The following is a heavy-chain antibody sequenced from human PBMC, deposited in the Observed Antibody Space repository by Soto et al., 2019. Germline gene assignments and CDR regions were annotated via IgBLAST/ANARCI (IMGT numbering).Heavy chain of an antibody. D-gene: IGHD3-10*01. CDR2: ISWNSGDI. Sequence: EVLLVESGGGLVQPGRSLRLSCAASGFTFNKYAMHWVRQAPGKGLEWVSSISWNSGDINYAVSVRGRFIISRDNTKNSLYLKMTSLTTEDTALYYCAKNKGILWFGELSFWGQGTRVTVSS. J-gene: IGHJ4*02. CDR3: AKNKGILWFGELSF. CDR1: GFTFNKYA. V-gene: IGHV3-9*01.